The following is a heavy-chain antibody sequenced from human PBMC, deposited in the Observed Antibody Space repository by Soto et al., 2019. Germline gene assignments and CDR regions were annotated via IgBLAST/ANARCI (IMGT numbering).Heavy chain of an antibody. V-gene: IGHV3-23*01. D-gene: IGHD3-22*01. CDR3: AKVSLDSSGYYSYYFDY. J-gene: IGHJ4*02. CDR2: LSNTGRRT. Sequence: TGGSLRLSCVVSVFPFGANAMSWVRQAPGKGLEWVSGLSNTGRRTSYADSVKGRFTISRDNSKNTLYLQMNSLRAEDTAVYYCAKVSLDSSGYYSYYFDYWGQGTLVTVSS. CDR1: VFPFGANA.